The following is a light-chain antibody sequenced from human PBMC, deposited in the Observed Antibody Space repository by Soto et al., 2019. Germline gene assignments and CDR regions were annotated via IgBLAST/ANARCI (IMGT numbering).Light chain of an antibody. Sequence: QSVLTQPPSVSGAPGQRVTISCTGSSSNIGAGYDVHWYQQFPGTAPKLLIYNNNHRPSGVPDRFSGSKSGTSASLAIAGLQAEDEADYYCQSYDSSLPWVFGGGTKVTVL. J-gene: IGLJ3*02. V-gene: IGLV1-40*01. CDR2: NNN. CDR1: SSNIGAGYD. CDR3: QSYDSSLPWV.